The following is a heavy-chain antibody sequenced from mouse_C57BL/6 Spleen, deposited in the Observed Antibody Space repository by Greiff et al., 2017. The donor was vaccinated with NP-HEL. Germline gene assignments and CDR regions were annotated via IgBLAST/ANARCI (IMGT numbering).Heavy chain of an antibody. CDR2: IYPSDSET. V-gene: IGHV1-61*01. J-gene: IGHJ3*01. D-gene: IGHD1-1*01. Sequence: LQQPGAELVRPGSSVKLSCKASGYTFTSYWMDWVKQRPGQGLEWIGNIYPSDSETHYNQKFKDKATLTVDKSSSTAYMQLSSLTSEDSAVYYCARERGLITTVGFAYWGQGTLVTVSA. CDR3: ARERGLITTVGFAY. CDR1: GYTFTSYW.